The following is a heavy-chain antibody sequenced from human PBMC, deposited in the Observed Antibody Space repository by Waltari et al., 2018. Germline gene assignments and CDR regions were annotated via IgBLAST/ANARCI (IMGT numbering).Heavy chain of an antibody. D-gene: IGHD6-13*01. V-gene: IGHV4-59*01. CDR1: GGPISSYY. CDR2: IYYSGST. Sequence: QVQLQESGPGLVKPSETLSLTCTVSGGPISSYYWSWIRQPPGKGLEWIGYIYYSGSTNYNPSLKSRVTISVDTSKNQFSLKLSSVTAADTAVYYCARAAAGLYYFDYWGQGTLVTVSS. CDR3: ARAAAGLYYFDY. J-gene: IGHJ4*02.